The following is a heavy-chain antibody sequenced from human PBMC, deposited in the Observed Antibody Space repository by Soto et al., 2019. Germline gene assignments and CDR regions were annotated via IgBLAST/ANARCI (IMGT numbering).Heavy chain of an antibody. CDR1: GSSINISGYY. D-gene: IGHD3-3*02. V-gene: IGHV4-39*01. J-gene: IGHJ4*02. Sequence: PSETRSLTCTVSGSSINISGYYWGWIRQPPGKGLVWIGSMFYGVSTYYNPSLKSRVTVSVDTSKSQFSLNLRSVTAADTAVYYCARLPSRHLVDYWGQGTLVTVSS. CDR2: MFYGVST. CDR3: ARLPSRHLVDY.